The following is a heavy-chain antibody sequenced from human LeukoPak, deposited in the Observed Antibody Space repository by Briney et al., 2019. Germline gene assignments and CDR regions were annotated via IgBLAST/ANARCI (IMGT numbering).Heavy chain of an antibody. CDR1: GGSFSGYY. J-gene: IGHJ6*03. CDR2: INHSGST. D-gene: IGHD6-6*01. CDR3: ARGRGYSSSSNYYYYMDV. Sequence: SENLSLTCDVYGGSFSGYYWSWIRQPPGKGLEWIGEINHSGSTNYNPSLKSRVAISVDTSKNQFSLKLSSVTAADTAVYYCARGRGYSSSSNYYYYMDVWGKGTTVTVSS. V-gene: IGHV4-34*01.